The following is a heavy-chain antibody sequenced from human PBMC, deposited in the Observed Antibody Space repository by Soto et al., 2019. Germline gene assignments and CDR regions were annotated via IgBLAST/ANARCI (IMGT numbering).Heavy chain of an antibody. V-gene: IGHV3-11*01. CDR1: GFTFSDYY. CDR3: ARDWRTYYYDSSGYPNDAFDI. CDR2: ISSSGSTI. Sequence: QVQLVESGGGLVKPGGSLRLSCAASGFTFSDYYMSWIRQAPGKGLEWVSYISSSGSTIYYADSVKGRFTISRDNAKNSLYLQMNSLRAEDTVVYYCARDWRTYYYDSSGYPNDAFDIWGQGTMVTVSS. J-gene: IGHJ3*02. D-gene: IGHD3-22*01.